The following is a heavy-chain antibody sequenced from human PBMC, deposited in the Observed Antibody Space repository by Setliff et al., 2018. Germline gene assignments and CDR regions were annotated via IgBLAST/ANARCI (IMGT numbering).Heavy chain of an antibody. CDR1: GASISTYY. J-gene: IGHJ3*02. V-gene: IGHV4-59*01. CDR2: IYYSGST. Sequence: LSLTCTVSGASISTYYWSWIRQPPGKGLEWIGYIYYSGSTNYNPSLKSRVTISVDTSKNQFALKLSSVTAADTAVYYCARDRGHDYGGLDIWGQGTMVPVSS. D-gene: IGHD4-17*01. CDR3: ARDRGHDYGGLDI.